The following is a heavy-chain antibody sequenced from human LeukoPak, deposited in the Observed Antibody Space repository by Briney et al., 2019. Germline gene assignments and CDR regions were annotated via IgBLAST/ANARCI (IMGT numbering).Heavy chain of an antibody. D-gene: IGHD3-10*01. CDR3: ARDPFGLWFGELYDAFDI. J-gene: IGHJ3*02. CDR2: IYTSGST. CDR1: GGSISSYY. Sequence: SETLSLTCTVSGGSISSYYWSWIRQPAGKGLEWIGRIYTSGSTNYNPSLESRVTMSVDTSKNQFSLKLSSVTAADTAVYYCARDPFGLWFGELYDAFDIWGQGTMVTVSS. V-gene: IGHV4-4*07.